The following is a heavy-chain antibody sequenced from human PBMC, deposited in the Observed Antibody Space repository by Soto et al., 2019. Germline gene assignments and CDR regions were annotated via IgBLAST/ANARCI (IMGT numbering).Heavy chain of an antibody. Sequence: ASVKVSCKASGYTFTSYDINWVRQATGQGLEWMGWMNPNSGNTGYAQKFQGRVTMTRNTSISTAYMELSSLRSEDTAVYYCAREYGYGYHYYYGMDVWGQGTTVTVSS. CDR3: AREYGYGYHYYYGMDV. V-gene: IGHV1-8*01. D-gene: IGHD5-18*01. CDR2: MNPNSGNT. J-gene: IGHJ6*02. CDR1: GYTFTSYD.